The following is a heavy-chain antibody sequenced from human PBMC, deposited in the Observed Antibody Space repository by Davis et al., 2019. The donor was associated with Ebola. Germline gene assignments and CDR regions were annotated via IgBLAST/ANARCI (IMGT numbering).Heavy chain of an antibody. CDR1: GYTFTSYG. CDR2: ISAYNGNT. Sequence: AASVKVSCKASGYTFTSYGISWVRQAPGQGLEWMGWISAYNGNTNYAQKLQGRVTMTTDTSTSTAYMELRSLRSDDTAVYYCARELDLYDFWSGYFPSMGYYHGMDVWGQGTTVTVSS. CDR3: ARELDLYDFWSGYFPSMGYYHGMDV. J-gene: IGHJ6*02. D-gene: IGHD3-3*01. V-gene: IGHV1-18*01.